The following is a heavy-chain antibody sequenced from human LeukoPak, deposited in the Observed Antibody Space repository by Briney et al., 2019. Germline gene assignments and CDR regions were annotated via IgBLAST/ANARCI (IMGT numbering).Heavy chain of an antibody. D-gene: IGHD3-10*01. Sequence: SETLSLTCTVSGGSISSSSYYWGWIRQPPGKGLEWIGSIYYSGSIYYNPSLKSRVTISVDTSKNQLSLKLRSVTAADTAVYYCARGPLKYYYGSGSYRSYMDVWGKGTTVTVSS. J-gene: IGHJ6*03. CDR3: ARGPLKYYYGSGSYRSYMDV. V-gene: IGHV4-39*07. CDR2: IYYSGSI. CDR1: GGSISSSSYY.